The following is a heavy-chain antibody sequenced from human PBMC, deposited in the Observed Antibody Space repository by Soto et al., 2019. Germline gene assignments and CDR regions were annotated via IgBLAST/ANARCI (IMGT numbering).Heavy chain of an antibody. J-gene: IGHJ6*03. D-gene: IGHD3-16*02. CDR3: ARGEARRHLGELSLRRGRYYYMDV. Sequence: PSETLSLTCTVSGGSISSGGYYWSWIRQHPGKGLEWIGYIYYSGSTYYNPSLKSRVTISVDTSKNQFSLKLSSVTAADTAVYYCARGEARRHLGELSLRRGRYYYMDVWGKGTTVTVSS. CDR1: GGSISSGGYY. V-gene: IGHV4-31*03. CDR2: IYYSGST.